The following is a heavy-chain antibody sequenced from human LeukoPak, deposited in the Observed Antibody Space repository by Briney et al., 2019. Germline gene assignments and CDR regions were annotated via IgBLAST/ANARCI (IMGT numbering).Heavy chain of an antibody. Sequence: PGGSLRLSCAASGFTFSSYSMNWVRQAPGKGLEWVSYISSSSSTIYYADSVKGRFTISRDNAKNSLYLQMNSLRAEDTAVYYCARDSGGYDFDYWGQGTLVTVSS. CDR3: ARDSGGYDFDY. V-gene: IGHV3-48*01. CDR2: ISSSSSTI. CDR1: GFTFSSYS. D-gene: IGHD5-12*01. J-gene: IGHJ4*02.